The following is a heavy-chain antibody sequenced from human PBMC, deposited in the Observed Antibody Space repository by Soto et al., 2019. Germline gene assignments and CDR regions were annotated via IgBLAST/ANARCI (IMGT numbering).Heavy chain of an antibody. CDR1: GDSVSSNNAA. J-gene: IGHJ4*02. CDR3: TSGGNSGGYYFDY. V-gene: IGHV6-1*01. D-gene: IGHD2-15*01. Sequence: SQTLSLTCAISGDSVSSNNAAWNWIRQSPSRGLEWLGRTYYRSKWYNDYPLSVKSRITINPDTSKNQFSLQLNSVTPEDTAVNYCTSGGNSGGYYFDYWGQGTLVTVSS. CDR2: TYYRSKWYN.